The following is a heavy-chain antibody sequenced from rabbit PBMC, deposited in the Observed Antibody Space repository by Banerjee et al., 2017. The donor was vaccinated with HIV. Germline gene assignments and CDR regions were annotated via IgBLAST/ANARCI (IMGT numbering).Heavy chain of an antibody. D-gene: IGHD4-2*01. Sequence: QEQLEESGGDLVKPEGSLTLTCTASGFSFSSSYWICWVRQAPGKGLEWITCIYGGSSGRTYYASWAKGRFTISKTSSTTVTLQMTSLTAADTATYFCARDGAGYAGDGDVHRYFDLWGPGTLVTVS. V-gene: IGHV1S45*01. CDR3: ARDGAGYAGDGDVHRYFDL. CDR2: IYGGSSGRT. CDR1: GFSFSSSYW. J-gene: IGHJ4*01.